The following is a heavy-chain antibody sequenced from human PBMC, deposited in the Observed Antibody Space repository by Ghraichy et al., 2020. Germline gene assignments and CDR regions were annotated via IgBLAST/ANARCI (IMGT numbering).Heavy chain of an antibody. Sequence: SCAASGFTFSSYAMSWVRQAPGKGLEWVSAIGGSCTSTYYADSVKGRFTISRDNSRNTLYLQINSLRAEDTAVYYCATHPEVSLEWSNFDYWGQGTLVTVSS. D-gene: IGHD3-3*01. CDR2: IGGSCTST. V-gene: IGHV3-23*01. J-gene: IGHJ4*02. CDR1: GFTFSSYA. CDR3: ATHPEVSLEWSNFDY.